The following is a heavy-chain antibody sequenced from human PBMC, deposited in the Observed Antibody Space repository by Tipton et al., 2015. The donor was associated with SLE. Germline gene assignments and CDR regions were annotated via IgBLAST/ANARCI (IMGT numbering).Heavy chain of an antibody. J-gene: IGHJ3*02. CDR1: GGSISSYY. CDR2: IYYSGST. Sequence: TLSLTCTVSGGSISSYYWSWIRQPPGKGLEWIGYIYYSGSTNYNPSLKSRVTISVDTSKNQFSLKLSSVTAADTAVYYCARVIIGDFWSGSDAFDIWGQGTMVTVSS. V-gene: IGHV4-59*01. CDR3: ARVIIGDFWSGSDAFDI. D-gene: IGHD3-3*01.